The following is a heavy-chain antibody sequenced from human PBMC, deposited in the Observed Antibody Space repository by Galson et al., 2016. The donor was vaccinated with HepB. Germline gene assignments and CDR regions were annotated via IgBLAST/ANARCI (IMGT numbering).Heavy chain of an antibody. J-gene: IGHJ4*02. Sequence: SLRLSCATSGFAFPKYWMSWVRQAPGKGLEWVANIKYDGSETTYVDSVRGRFTISRDNANNLPYLQMNSLRVEETAVYYCAKEDLWSYVDWGQGTLVTVSS. V-gene: IGHV3-7*01. CDR2: IKYDGSET. CDR1: GFAFPKYW. D-gene: IGHD3-3*01. CDR3: AKEDLWSYVD.